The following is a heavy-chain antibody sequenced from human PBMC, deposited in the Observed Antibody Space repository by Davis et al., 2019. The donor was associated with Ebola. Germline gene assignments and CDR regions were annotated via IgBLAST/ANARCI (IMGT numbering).Heavy chain of an antibody. Sequence: GESLKISCEASGYKFTIYWIGWVRQMPGKGLEWMGIIYPGGSDTRYSPSFQGQVTISADKSINTAYLQWSSLKASDTAMYYCARTSTYYYYYYGMDVWGQGTTVTVSS. J-gene: IGHJ6*02. CDR2: IYPGGSDT. V-gene: IGHV5-51*01. CDR1: GYKFTIYW. D-gene: IGHD1-1*01. CDR3: ARTSTYYYYYYGMDV.